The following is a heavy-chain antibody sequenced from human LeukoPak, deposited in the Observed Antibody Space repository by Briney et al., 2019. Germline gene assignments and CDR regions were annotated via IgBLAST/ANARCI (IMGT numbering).Heavy chain of an antibody. J-gene: IGHJ6*02. Sequence: GGSLRLSCAASGFTVSSKYMSWVRQAPGKGLEWVANIKQDGSEKYYVDSVKGRFTISRDNAKNSLYLQMNSLRAEDTAVYYCARDQTLTGYYGMDVWGQGTTVTVSS. CDR1: GFTVSSKY. V-gene: IGHV3-7*01. CDR2: IKQDGSEK. CDR3: ARDQTLTGYYGMDV.